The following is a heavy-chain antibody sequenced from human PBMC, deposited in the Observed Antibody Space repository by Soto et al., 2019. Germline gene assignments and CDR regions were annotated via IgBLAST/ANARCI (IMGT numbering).Heavy chain of an antibody. CDR1: GFTFSSYI. V-gene: IGHV3-21*01. CDR2: ISGSSSYI. Sequence: PGGSLRLSCVASGFTFSSYIMNWVRQAPGKGLEWVSSISGSSSYIYYADSLKGRFTISRDNAKNSLYLQMNSLRAEDTAMYYCARDVDHISSGGVVYWGQGTLVTVSS. J-gene: IGHJ4*02. CDR3: ARDVDHISSGGVVY. D-gene: IGHD6-13*01.